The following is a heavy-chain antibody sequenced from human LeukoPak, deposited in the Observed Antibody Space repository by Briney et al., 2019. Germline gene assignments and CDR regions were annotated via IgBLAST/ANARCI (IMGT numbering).Heavy chain of an antibody. CDR3: ARGSMGGSGSYYRDYYYGMDV. CDR2: ISTSSNSI. J-gene: IGHJ6*02. D-gene: IGHD3-10*01. CDR1: GFTFSRYS. V-gene: IGHV3-48*04. Sequence: GGSLRLSCLGSGFTFSRYSMNWVRQAPGKGLEWVSYISTSSNSIYYADSVKGRFTISRDNAKNSLYLQMNSLRAADTAVYYCARGSMGGSGSYYRDYYYGMDVWGQGTTVTVSS.